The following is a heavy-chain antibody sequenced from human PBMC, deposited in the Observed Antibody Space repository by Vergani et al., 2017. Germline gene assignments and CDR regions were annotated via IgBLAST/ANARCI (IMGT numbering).Heavy chain of an antibody. V-gene: IGHV4-34*01. D-gene: IGHD3-3*01. CDR3: ASASYDLYPPDV. CDR1: GGSFSGYY. J-gene: IGHJ6*04. Sequence: QVQLQQWGAGLLKPSETLSLTCAVYGGSFSGYYWSWIRQPPGKGLEWIGEINHSGSTNYNPSLKSRVTISVDTSKNQFSLKLSSVTAADTAVYYCASASYDLYPPDVWGKGTTVTVSS. CDR2: INHSGST.